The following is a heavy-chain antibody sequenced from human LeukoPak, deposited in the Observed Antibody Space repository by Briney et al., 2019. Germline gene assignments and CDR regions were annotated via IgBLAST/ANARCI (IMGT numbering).Heavy chain of an antibody. Sequence: SETLSLTCGVSGGSMTSYCWSWIRQPPGKGLEWIGSIYYSGSTYYNPSLKSRVTISVDTSKNQFSLKLSSVTAADTAVYYCARRYDFWSGLFGYWGQGTLVTVSS. CDR2: IYYSGST. CDR1: GGSMTSYC. J-gene: IGHJ4*02. CDR3: ARRYDFWSGLFGY. V-gene: IGHV4-39*01. D-gene: IGHD3-3*01.